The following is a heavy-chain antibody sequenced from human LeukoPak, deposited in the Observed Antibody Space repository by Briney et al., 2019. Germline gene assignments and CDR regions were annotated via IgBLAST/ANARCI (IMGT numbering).Heavy chain of an antibody. Sequence: SGGSLRLSSAASGFTFSDYWMTWVRQAPGKGLEWVAHIKQDGSEKYYVDSVKGRFTISRDNAKNLLYLQMNSLGAEDTAVYYCARGWNYAFRFDYWGQGTLVTVSS. CDR1: GFTFSDYW. D-gene: IGHD1-7*01. CDR3: ARGWNYAFRFDY. V-gene: IGHV3-7*01. CDR2: IKQDGSEK. J-gene: IGHJ4*02.